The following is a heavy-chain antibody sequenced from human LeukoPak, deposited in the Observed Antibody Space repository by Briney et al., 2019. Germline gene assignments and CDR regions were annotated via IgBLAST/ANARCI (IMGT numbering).Heavy chain of an antibody. Sequence: SETLSLTCSVSGGSISSYYWSWIRQPPGKGLEWIGYIYYSGSTNYNPSLKSRVTISVDTSKNQFSLKLSSVTAADTAVYYCARAIEVGAMTPFDYWGQGTLVTVSS. J-gene: IGHJ4*02. D-gene: IGHD1-26*01. CDR3: ARAIEVGAMTPFDY. CDR1: GGSISSYY. CDR2: IYYSGST. V-gene: IGHV4-59*08.